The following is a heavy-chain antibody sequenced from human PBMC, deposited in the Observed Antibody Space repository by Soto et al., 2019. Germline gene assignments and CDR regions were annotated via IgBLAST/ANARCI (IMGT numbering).Heavy chain of an antibody. D-gene: IGHD5-12*01. CDR1: GGSISSYY. Sequence: SETLSLTCTVSGGSISSYYWSWIRQPPGKGLEWIGYIYYSGSTNYNPSLKSRVTISVDTSKNQFSLKLSSVTAADTAVYYCARDSDEGSGYDGRDAFDIWGQGTMVTVSS. V-gene: IGHV4-59*01. J-gene: IGHJ3*02. CDR3: ARDSDEGSGYDGRDAFDI. CDR2: IYYSGST.